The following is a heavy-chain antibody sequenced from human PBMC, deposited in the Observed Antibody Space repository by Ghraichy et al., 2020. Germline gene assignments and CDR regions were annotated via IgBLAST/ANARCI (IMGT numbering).Heavy chain of an antibody. V-gene: IGHV3-9*01. CDR1: GFTFDDYA. J-gene: IGHJ6*02. Sequence: SLNISCAASGFTFDDYAMHWVRQAPGKGLEWVSGISWNSGSIGYADSVKGRFTISRDNAKNSLYLQMNSLRAEDTALYYCAKGSSYYYYGMDVWGQGTTVTVSS. CDR2: ISWNSGSI. CDR3: AKGSSYYYYGMDV.